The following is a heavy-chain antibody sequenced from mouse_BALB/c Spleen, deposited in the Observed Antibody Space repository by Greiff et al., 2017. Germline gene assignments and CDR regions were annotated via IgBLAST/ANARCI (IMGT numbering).Heavy chain of an antibody. V-gene: IGHV1-69*02. Sequence: VQLQQPGAELVKPGASVKLSCKASGYTFTSYWMHWVKQRPGQGLEWIGEIDPSDSYTNYNQKFKGKATLTVDKSSSTAYMQLSSLTSEDSAVYYCAHLRMDYWGQGTSVTVSS. CDR2: IDPSDSYT. J-gene: IGHJ4*01. CDR1: GYTFTSYW. D-gene: IGHD5-1*01. CDR3: AHLRMDY.